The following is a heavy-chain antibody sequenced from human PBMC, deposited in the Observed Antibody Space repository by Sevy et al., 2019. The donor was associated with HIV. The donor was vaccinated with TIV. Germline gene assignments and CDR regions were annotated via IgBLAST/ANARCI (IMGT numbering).Heavy chain of an antibody. D-gene: IGHD3-22*01. J-gene: IGHJ5*02. Sequence: GESLKISCTASGFTFSSYDMNWVRQAPGKGLEWVSKISSSGSSIYYADSVKGRFTISRDNAKNSLYLQMNSLRAEDTAFYYCARSGDDSSGFYYWWFDPWGQGTLVTVSS. CDR2: ISSSGSSI. V-gene: IGHV3-48*03. CDR1: GFTFSSYD. CDR3: ARSGDDSSGFYYWWFDP.